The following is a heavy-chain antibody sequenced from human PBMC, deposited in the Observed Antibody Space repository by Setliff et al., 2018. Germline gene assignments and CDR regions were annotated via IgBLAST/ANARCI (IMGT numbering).Heavy chain of an antibody. D-gene: IGHD1-26*01. Sequence: PGGSLRLSCAASGFLFSSYGMHWVRQAPGKGLEWVAFIQYDGSDKYYEDSVKGRFTISRDNSKNTVYLQVNSLRAEDTAVYYCASANTTGYYYFDYWGQGTLVTVSS. CDR2: IQYDGSDK. CDR3: ASANTTGYYYFDY. J-gene: IGHJ4*02. V-gene: IGHV3-30*02. CDR1: GFLFSSYG.